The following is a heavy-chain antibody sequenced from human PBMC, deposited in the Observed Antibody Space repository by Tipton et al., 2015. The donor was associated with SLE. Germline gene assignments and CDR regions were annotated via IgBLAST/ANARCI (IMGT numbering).Heavy chain of an antibody. CDR2: IYYSGIT. Sequence: TLSLIFTVSGGSISTYYWNWIRQPPGKGLEWVGYIYYSGITYYNPSLKSRVSISVDTTKNQFSLRLTSVTAADPAVYYCAGDRFWNGYLEYWGQGALVSVSS. D-gene: IGHD3-3*01. J-gene: IGHJ4*02. CDR1: GGSISTYY. V-gene: IGHV4-59*01. CDR3: AGDRFWNGYLEY.